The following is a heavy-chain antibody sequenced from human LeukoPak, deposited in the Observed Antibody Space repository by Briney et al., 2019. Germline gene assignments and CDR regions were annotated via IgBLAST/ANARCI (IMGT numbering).Heavy chain of an antibody. D-gene: IGHD5-18*01. Sequence: PGGSLRLSCAASGFTFSSYAMHWVRQAPGKGLEWVAVISYDGSNKYYADSVKGRFTISRDNSKNTLYLQMNSLRAEDTAVYYCARDRGYSYGGFDPWGQGTLVTVSS. V-gene: IGHV3-30*04. CDR1: GFTFSSYA. CDR2: ISYDGSNK. CDR3: ARDRGYSYGGFDP. J-gene: IGHJ5*02.